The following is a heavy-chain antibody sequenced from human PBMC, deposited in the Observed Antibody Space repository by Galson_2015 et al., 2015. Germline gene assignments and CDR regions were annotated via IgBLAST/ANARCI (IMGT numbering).Heavy chain of an antibody. J-gene: IGHJ4*02. CDR3: ATDQAVAGTFDY. CDR2: FDPEDGET. D-gene: IGHD6-19*01. V-gene: IGHV1-24*01. CDR1: GYTLTELS. Sequence: SVKVSCKVSGYTLTELSMHWVLQAPGKGLEWMGGFDPEDGETIYAQKFQCRATMTEDTSTDTAYMELSSLRSEDTAVYYCATDQAVAGTFDYWGQGTLVTVSS.